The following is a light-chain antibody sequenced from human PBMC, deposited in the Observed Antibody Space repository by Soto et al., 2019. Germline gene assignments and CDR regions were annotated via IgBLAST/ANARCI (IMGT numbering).Light chain of an antibody. V-gene: IGKV3D-15*01. Sequence: EIVMTQSPATLSVSPGERATLSCRASQRVSRNLAWYQQKPGQAPGLLIYDTSTRASGVPDRFSGSGSGTEFTLTISRLEPEDFAVYYCQQYGTSPQTFGQGTKVDIK. CDR3: QQYGTSPQT. J-gene: IGKJ1*01. CDR1: QRVSRN. CDR2: DTS.